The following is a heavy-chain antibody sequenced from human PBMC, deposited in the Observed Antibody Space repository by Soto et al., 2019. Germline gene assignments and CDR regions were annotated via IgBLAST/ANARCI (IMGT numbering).Heavy chain of an antibody. D-gene: IGHD1-26*01. CDR3: AKDSGTAHSGSYFESAYYYDMDV. CDR1: GFTFSTYG. CDR2: ISYDGSNK. J-gene: IGHJ6*02. V-gene: IGHV3-30*18. Sequence: QVQLVESGGGVVQPGRSLRLSCAASGFTFSTYGMHWVRQAPGKGLEWVAVISYDGSNKYYGDSVKGRFTISRDNSKNTLDLQMNSLSAEDTDVYYCAKDSGTAHSGSYFESAYYYDMDVWGQGTTVTVSS.